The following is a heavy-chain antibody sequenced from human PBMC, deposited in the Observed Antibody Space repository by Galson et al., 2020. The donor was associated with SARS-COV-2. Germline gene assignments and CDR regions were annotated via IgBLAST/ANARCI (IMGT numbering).Heavy chain of an antibody. CDR1: GGTFSSYA. V-gene: IGHV1-69*01. D-gene: IGHD6-19*01. J-gene: IGHJ4*02. CDR3: ARDQESSGWSMRGDY. Sequence: KISCKASGGTFSSYAISWVRQAPGQGLEWMGGIIPIFGTANYAQKFQGRVTITADESTSTAYMELSSLRSEDTAVYYCARDQESSGWSMRGDYWGQGTLVTVSS. CDR2: IIPIFGTA.